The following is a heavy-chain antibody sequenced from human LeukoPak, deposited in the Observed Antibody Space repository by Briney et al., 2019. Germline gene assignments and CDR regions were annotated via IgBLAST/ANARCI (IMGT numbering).Heavy chain of an antibody. CDR2: ISSGSTYI. Sequence: GGSLRLSCSASGFTFSSYSMNWVRQAPGKGLEWVSSISSGSTYIYNADSVKGRFTLSRDNAKNSLYLQMNSLRAEDTAVYYCASSSGASWGYFDYWGQGTLVTVSS. J-gene: IGHJ4*02. CDR1: GFTFSSYS. V-gene: IGHV3-21*01. D-gene: IGHD2-15*01. CDR3: ASSSGASWGYFDY.